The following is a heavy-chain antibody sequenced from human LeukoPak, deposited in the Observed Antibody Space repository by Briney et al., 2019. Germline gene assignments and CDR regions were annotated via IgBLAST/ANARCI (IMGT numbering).Heavy chain of an antibody. V-gene: IGHV3-48*01. J-gene: IGHJ5*02. D-gene: IGHD3-22*01. Sequence: GGSLRLSCAAPGFTFSSYSMNWVRQAPGKGLEWVSYISNGGSIIYYADSVKGRFTISRDNAKSSLYLQMNSLRAEDTAVYYCARRDCDSIKCRGSNWFDPWGQGTLVSVSS. CDR3: ARRDCDSIKCRGSNWFDP. CDR1: GFTFSSYS. CDR2: ISNGGSII.